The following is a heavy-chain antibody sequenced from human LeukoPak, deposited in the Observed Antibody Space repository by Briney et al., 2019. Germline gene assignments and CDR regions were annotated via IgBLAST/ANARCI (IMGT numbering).Heavy chain of an antibody. Sequence: GGSLRLSCAASGFTFDDYAMHWVRQAPGKGLEWVSGISWNSGSIGYADSVKGRFTISRDNAKNSLYLQMNSLRAEDTAVYYCARDNFGGLLLYWGQGTLVTVSS. CDR3: ARDNFGGLLLY. CDR2: ISWNSGSI. V-gene: IGHV3-9*01. D-gene: IGHD3-3*01. J-gene: IGHJ4*02. CDR1: GFTFDDYA.